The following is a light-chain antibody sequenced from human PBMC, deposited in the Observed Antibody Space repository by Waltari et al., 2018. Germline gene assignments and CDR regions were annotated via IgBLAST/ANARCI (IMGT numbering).Light chain of an antibody. CDR2: GAS. J-gene: IGKJ3*01. Sequence: EIVMTQSPATLSVSPGERATLSCRASQSVSSNLAWYQQKPGQAPRLLIYGASTRATGIPARFSGSGSGTEFTLTINSLQSEDFAVYYCQHYDNWPPFTFGPGTKVDSK. CDR3: QHYDNWPPFT. V-gene: IGKV3-15*01. CDR1: QSVSSN.